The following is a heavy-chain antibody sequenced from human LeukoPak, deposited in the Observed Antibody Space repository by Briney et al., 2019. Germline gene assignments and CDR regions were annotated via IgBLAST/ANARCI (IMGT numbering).Heavy chain of an antibody. CDR1: GGSFSGYY. V-gene: IGHV4-34*01. J-gene: IGHJ4*02. Sequence: SETLSLTCAVYGGSFSGYYWSWIRQPPGKGLEWIGEINHSGSTNYNPSLKSRVTISVDTSKNQFSLKLSSVTAADTAVYYCARGLRLAGSWGQGTLVTVSS. CDR3: ARGLRLAGS. D-gene: IGHD6-19*01. CDR2: INHSGST.